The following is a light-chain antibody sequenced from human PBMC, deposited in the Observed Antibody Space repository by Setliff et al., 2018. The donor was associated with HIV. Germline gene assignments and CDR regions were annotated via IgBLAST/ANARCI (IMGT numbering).Light chain of an antibody. V-gene: IGLV2-14*01. J-gene: IGLJ1*01. Sequence: QSVLTQPASVSGSPGQSITISCTGTSRDVGGYNYVSWYQQHPGKAPKLIIYEVRNRPSGVSNRFSGSKSGNTASLTISGLQAEDEADYYCISYTVNNSPLDGLGSGTKVTVL. CDR1: SRDVGGYNY. CDR3: ISYTVNNSPLDG. CDR2: EVR.